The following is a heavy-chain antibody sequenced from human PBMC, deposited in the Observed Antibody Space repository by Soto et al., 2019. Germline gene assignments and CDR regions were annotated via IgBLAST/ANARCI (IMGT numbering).Heavy chain of an antibody. CDR1: GGSISSGDYY. Sequence: SETLSLTCTVSGGSISSGDYYWSWIRQPPGKGLEWIGYIYYSGSTYYNPSLKSRVTISVDTSKNQFCLKLSSVTAADSAVYYCSCGPNHNWFDPWGQGTLVTVSS. CDR3: SCGPNHNWFDP. V-gene: IGHV4-30-4*01. D-gene: IGHD1-26*01. CDR2: IYYSGST. J-gene: IGHJ5*02.